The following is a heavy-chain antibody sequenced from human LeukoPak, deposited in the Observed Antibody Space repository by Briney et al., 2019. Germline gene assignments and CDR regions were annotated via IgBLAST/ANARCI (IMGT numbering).Heavy chain of an antibody. V-gene: IGHV3-30*18. CDR3: ANTVNYYYYYYDMDV. CDR2: ISYDGSKK. CDR1: GFTFSSYR. Sequence: GGPLRLSCAASGFTFSSYRMHWVGPAPGEALEGVGVISYDGSKKYYADSVKGRFTISRDDSKNTLYLQMNSLRAEDTAVYYCANTVNYYYYYYDMDVWGKGTTVTVSS. J-gene: IGHJ6*04. D-gene: IGHD4-17*01.